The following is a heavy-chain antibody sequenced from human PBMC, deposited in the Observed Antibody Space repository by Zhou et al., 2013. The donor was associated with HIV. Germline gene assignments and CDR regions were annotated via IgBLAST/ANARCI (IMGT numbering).Heavy chain of an antibody. D-gene: IGHD5-12*01. V-gene: IGHV1-69*05. CDR2: IIPMFVTP. CDR3: ARYRGYDDFDI. Sequence: QVQLVQSGAGVMMPGSSVRVSCKVTGGTFKNYAINWVRQAPGQGLEWMGGIIPMFVTPNYAQKFQGRVTITTDKSTTTSYMNLGGLRSDDTAVYYCARYRGYDDFDIWGQGTLVTVSS. CDR1: GGTFKNYA. J-gene: IGHJ4*02.